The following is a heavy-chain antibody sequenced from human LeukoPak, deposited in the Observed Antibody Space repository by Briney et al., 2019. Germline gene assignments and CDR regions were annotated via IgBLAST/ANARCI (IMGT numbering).Heavy chain of an antibody. Sequence: GGSLRLSCAASGFTFSSYEMNWVRQAPGKGLEWVSYISSSGSTINYADSVKGRFTISRDSAKNSLYLQMNSLRAEDTAVYSCARGADGASSNSRGWFDPWGQGTLVTVSS. V-gene: IGHV3-48*03. CDR1: GFTFSSYE. CDR2: ISSSGSTI. CDR3: ARGADGASSNSRGWFDP. J-gene: IGHJ5*02. D-gene: IGHD4/OR15-4a*01.